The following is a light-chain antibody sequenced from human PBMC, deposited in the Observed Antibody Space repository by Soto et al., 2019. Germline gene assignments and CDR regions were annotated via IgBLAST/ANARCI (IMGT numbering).Light chain of an antibody. CDR3: SSYTGRITLVV. J-gene: IGLJ2*01. CDR1: SSDVGGYNY. CDR2: EVS. V-gene: IGLV2-14*01. Sequence: QSVLTQPASVSGSPGQSITISCTGTSSDVGGYNYVSWYQQHPGKAPELVIYEVSNRPSGVSHRFSGSKSGHTASLTISGLQAEDEADYYCSSYTGRITLVVFGGGTKLTVL.